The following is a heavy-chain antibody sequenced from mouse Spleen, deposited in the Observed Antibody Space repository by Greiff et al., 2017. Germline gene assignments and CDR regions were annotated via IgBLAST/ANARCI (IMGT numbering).Heavy chain of an antibody. V-gene: IGHV5-17*01. Sequence: EVKLVESGGGLVKPGGSLKLSCAASGFTFSDYGMHWVRQAPEKGLEWVAYISSGSSTIYYADTVKGRFTISRDNAKNTLFLQMTSLRSEDTAMYYCARLQLDYYAMDYWGQGTSVTVSS. CDR1: GFTFSDYG. J-gene: IGHJ4*01. CDR2: ISSGSSTI. D-gene: IGHD4-1*02. CDR3: ARLQLDYYAMDY.